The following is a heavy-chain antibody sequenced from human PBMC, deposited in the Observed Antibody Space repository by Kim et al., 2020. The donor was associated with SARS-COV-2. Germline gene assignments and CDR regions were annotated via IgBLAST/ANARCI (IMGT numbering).Heavy chain of an antibody. V-gene: IGHV4-34*01. Sequence: SETLSLTCAVYGGSFSGYYWSWIRQPPGKGLEWIGEINHSGSTNYNPSLKSRVTISVDTSKNQFSLKLSSVTAADTAVYYCARAATGYSYGYVYWGQGTLVTVSS. CDR3: ARAATGYSYGYVY. CDR2: INHSGST. J-gene: IGHJ4*02. CDR1: GGSFSGYY. D-gene: IGHD5-18*01.